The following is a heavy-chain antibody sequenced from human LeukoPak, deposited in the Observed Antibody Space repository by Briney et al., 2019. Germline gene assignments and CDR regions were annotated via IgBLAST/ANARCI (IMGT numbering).Heavy chain of an antibody. CDR2: ISYSGST. Sequence: SETLSLTCTVSGGSISGYYWSWIRQSPGKGLEWIGYISYSGSTKYNPSLKSRVTISVDTSKNQFSLQLSSVTAADTAVYYCARGITGTPGYFYYGTDVWGQGTTVTVSS. D-gene: IGHD1-7*01. V-gene: IGHV4-59*01. CDR1: GGSISGYY. CDR3: ARGITGTPGYFYYGTDV. J-gene: IGHJ6*02.